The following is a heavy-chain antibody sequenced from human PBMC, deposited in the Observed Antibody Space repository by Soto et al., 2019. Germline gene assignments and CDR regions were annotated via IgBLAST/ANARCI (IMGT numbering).Heavy chain of an antibody. V-gene: IGHV3-64D*06. Sequence: PGGSLRLSCSASGFTFSEYSMHWVRQAPGKGLQYVSTISSDVDITYYADSVKGRFTISRDNSKNTLYLQMNSLRPEDTAVYYCVKVSTFYHILIGYYSTNFFDPWGQGTLVTVSS. CDR3: VKVSTFYHILIGYYSTNFFDP. J-gene: IGHJ5*02. CDR2: ISSDVDIT. D-gene: IGHD3-9*01. CDR1: GFTFSEYS.